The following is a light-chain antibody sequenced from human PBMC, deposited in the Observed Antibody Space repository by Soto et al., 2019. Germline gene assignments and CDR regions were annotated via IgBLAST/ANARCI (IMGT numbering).Light chain of an antibody. CDR1: RSDVGGYNY. V-gene: IGLV2-11*01. CDR2: DVS. J-gene: IGLJ2*01. Sequence: QSALTQPRSVSGSPGQSVTISCTGTRSDVGGYNYVSWYQHHPGKAPKLMIYDVSKRPSGVPDRFSGSKSGNTASLTISGLQAEDEADYYCCSYAGSYTLLFGGGTKVTV. CDR3: CSYAGSYTLL.